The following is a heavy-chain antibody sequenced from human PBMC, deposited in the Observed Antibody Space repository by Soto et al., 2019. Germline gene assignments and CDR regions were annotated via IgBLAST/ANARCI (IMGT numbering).Heavy chain of an antibody. J-gene: IGHJ5*02. CDR3: AREQGYSSGWYVFDN. CDR2: IYYTGST. D-gene: IGHD6-19*01. CDR1: GDSIGNYY. V-gene: IGHV4-59*01. Sequence: SETLSLTCTVSGDSIGNYYWSWIRQPPGKGLEWIGYIYYTGSTNYNPSLKSRVTILVDTSKNQFSLKLNSVTAADTAVYYCAREQGYSSGWYVFDNWGQGALVTVSS.